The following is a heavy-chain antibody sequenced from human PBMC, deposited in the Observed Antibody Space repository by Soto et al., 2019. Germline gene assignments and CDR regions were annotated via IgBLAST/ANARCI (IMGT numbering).Heavy chain of an antibody. CDR1: GFTFSSNW. Sequence: GGSMRLSCAASGFTFSSNWMHWVRQAPGKGLEWVAVIWYDGSNKYYADSVKGRFTISRDNSKNTLYLQMNSLRAEDTAVYYSASAAVAGLTALDYWGQGTLVTVSS. D-gene: IGHD6-19*01. CDR3: ASAAVAGLTALDY. CDR2: IWYDGSNK. V-gene: IGHV3-33*08. J-gene: IGHJ4*02.